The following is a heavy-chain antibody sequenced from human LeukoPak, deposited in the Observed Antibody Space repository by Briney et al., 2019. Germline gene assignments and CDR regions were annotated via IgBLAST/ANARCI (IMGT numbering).Heavy chain of an antibody. CDR2: IKQDGSEK. V-gene: IGHV3-7*01. CDR3: ARDDSSSSGLNYYYYGMDV. CDR1: GFTFSSYW. Sequence: PGGPLRLSCAASGFTFSSYWMSWVRQAPGKGLEWVANIKQDGSEKYYVDSVKGRFTISRDNAKNSLYLQMNSLRAEDTAVYYCARDDSSSSGLNYYYYGMDVWGQGTTVTVSS. J-gene: IGHJ6*02. D-gene: IGHD6-6*01.